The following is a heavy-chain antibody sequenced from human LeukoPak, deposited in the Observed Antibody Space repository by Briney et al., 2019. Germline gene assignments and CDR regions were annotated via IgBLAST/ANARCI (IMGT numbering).Heavy chain of an antibody. V-gene: IGHV1-18*01. CDR2: ISAYNGNT. D-gene: IGHD2-15*01. Sequence: GASVKVSCKASGYTFTSYGISWVRQAPGQGLEWMGWISAYNGNTNYAQKLQGRVTMTTDTSTSTAYMELRSLRSDDTAVYYCARVLGYCSGGSCDFDYWGQETLVTVSS. CDR3: ARVLGYCSGGSCDFDY. CDR1: GYTFTSYG. J-gene: IGHJ4*02.